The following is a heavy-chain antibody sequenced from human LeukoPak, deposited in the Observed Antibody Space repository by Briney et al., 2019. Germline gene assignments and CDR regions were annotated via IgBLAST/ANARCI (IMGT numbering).Heavy chain of an antibody. J-gene: IGHJ6*04. V-gene: IGHV1-3*01. CDR1: GYTFTSYA. CDR2: INAGNGNT. Sequence: ASVKVSCRASGYTFTSYAMHWVRQAPGKRLEWMGWINAGNGNTKYSQKFQGRVTITRDTSASTAYMELSSLRCEDTAVYYCVRDGAYCSSTSCDAPRGMDVWGKGTTVTVSS. CDR3: VRDGAYCSSTSCDAPRGMDV. D-gene: IGHD2-2*01.